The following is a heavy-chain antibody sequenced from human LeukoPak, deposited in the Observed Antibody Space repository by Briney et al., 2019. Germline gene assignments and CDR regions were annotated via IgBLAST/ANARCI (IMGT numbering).Heavy chain of an antibody. CDR1: GGSISSYY. CDR3: ARRIVVVDNWFDP. J-gene: IGHJ5*02. CDR2: IYYSGST. V-gene: IGHV4-59*01. D-gene: IGHD3-22*01. Sequence: SETLSLSCTVSGGSISSYYWSWIRQPPGKGLEWIGYIYYSGSTNYNPSLKSRVTISVDTSKNQFSLKLSSVTAADTAVYYCARRIVVVDNWFDPWGQGTLVTVSS.